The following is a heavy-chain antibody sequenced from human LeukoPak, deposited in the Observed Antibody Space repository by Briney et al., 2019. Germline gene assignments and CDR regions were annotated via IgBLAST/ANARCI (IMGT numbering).Heavy chain of an antibody. Sequence: GGSLRLSCAESGVTFSSYGMHWVRQAPGKGLEWVAFIRYDGSNKYYADSVKGRFTISRDNSKNTLYLQMNSLRAEDTAVYYCAKDLGSYFDYWGQGTLVTVSS. J-gene: IGHJ4*02. CDR3: AKDLGSYFDY. CDR2: IRYDGSNK. D-gene: IGHD3-16*01. CDR1: GVTFSSYG. V-gene: IGHV3-30*02.